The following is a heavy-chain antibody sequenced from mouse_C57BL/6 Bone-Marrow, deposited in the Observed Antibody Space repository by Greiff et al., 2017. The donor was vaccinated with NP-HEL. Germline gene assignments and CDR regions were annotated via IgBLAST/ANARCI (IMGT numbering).Heavy chain of an antibody. D-gene: IGHD2-5*01. V-gene: IGHV14-3*01. CDR3: AFSNYVDD. CDR1: GFNIKNTY. Sequence: EVQLQQSVAELVRPGASVKLSCTASGFNIKNTYMHWVKQRPEQGLEWIGRIDPANGNTKYASKFQGKATITADTSSNTAYLQLSGLASEDTASYYSAFSNYVDDWGQGTSVTVAS. CDR2: IDPANGNT. J-gene: IGHJ4*01.